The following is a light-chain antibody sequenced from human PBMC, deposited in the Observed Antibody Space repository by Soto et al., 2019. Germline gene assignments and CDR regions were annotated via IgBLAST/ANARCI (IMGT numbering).Light chain of an antibody. CDR2: GNS. CDR1: SSNIGAGYD. CDR3: QSYDSSLSVLVV. V-gene: IGLV1-40*01. J-gene: IGLJ2*01. Sequence: QSVLTQPRSVSGAPGQRVTISCTGSSSNIGAGYDVHWYQQLPGTAPKLLIYGNSNRPSGVPDRFSGSKSGTSASLAITGLQAEDEADSYCQSYDSSLSVLVVFGGGTKLTVL.